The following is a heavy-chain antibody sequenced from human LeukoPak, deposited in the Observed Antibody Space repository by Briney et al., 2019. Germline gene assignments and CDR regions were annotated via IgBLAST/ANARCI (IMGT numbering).Heavy chain of an antibody. D-gene: IGHD1-7*01. V-gene: IGHV3-7*01. J-gene: IGHJ4*02. CDR3: AKNKWNYDY. CDR1: GFGSKNYA. CDR2: IKQDGSEK. Sequence: PGGSLRLSCTTSGFGSKNYAMSWVRLAPGKGLEWVANIKQDGSEKYYVDSVKGRFTISRDNAKNSLYLQMTSLRAEDTAVYYCAKNKWNYDYWGQGTLVTVSS.